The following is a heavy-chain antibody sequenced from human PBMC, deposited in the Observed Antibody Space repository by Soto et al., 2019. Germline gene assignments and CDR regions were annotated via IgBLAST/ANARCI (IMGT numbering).Heavy chain of an antibody. J-gene: IGHJ5*02. CDR1: GVSVSSGGYY. Sequence: SGPLSLTCTVSGVSVSSGGYYWSWIRQHPGKGLEWIGYIYYSGSTYYNPSLKSRVTISVDTSKNQFSLKLTSMTAADTAVYYCARDMHAGFTHYFDPWGQGTLVTVSS. D-gene: IGHD1-26*01. CDR3: ARDMHAGFTHYFDP. V-gene: IGHV4-31*03. CDR2: IYYSGST.